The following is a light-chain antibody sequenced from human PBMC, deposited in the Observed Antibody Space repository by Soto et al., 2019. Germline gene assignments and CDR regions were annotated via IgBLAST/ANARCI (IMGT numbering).Light chain of an antibody. V-gene: IGLV1-47*01. Sequence: QSVLTQPPSVSATPGQTVTISCSGSSSNIGSNFVFWYQQLPGKAPQLLIYKNNLRPSGVPDRFFGSKSGTSASLAISGLRSEDEADYFCSAWDDRLSGHVMFGGGTKLTVL. CDR3: SAWDDRLSGHVM. CDR2: KNN. CDR1: SSNIGSNF. J-gene: IGLJ3*02.